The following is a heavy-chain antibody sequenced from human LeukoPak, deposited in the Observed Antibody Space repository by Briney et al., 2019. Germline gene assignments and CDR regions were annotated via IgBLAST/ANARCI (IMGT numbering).Heavy chain of an antibody. V-gene: IGHV1-69*04. J-gene: IGHJ4*02. Sequence: SVKVSCKASGGTFSSYAISWVRQAPGQGPEWMGRIIPILGIANYAQKFQGRVTITADKSTSTAYMELSSLRSEDTAVYYCARVGDSSGYYDYWGQGTLVTVSS. D-gene: IGHD3-22*01. CDR3: ARVGDSSGYYDY. CDR1: GGTFSSYA. CDR2: IIPILGIA.